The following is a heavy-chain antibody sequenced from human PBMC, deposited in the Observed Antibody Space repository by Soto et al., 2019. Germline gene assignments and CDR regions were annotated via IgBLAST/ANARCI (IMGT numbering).Heavy chain of an antibody. V-gene: IGHV3-23*01. CDR3: TVLYSSGWYLDY. J-gene: IGHJ4*02. CDR2: ISGSGGST. D-gene: IGHD6-19*01. CDR1: GFTFSSYA. Sequence: EVQLLESGGGLVQPGGSLRLSCAASGFTFSSYAMRWVRQAPGKGLEWVSAISGSGGSTYYADSVKGRFTISRDNSKNTLYLQMNSLRAEDTAVYYCTVLYSSGWYLDYWGQGTLVTVSS.